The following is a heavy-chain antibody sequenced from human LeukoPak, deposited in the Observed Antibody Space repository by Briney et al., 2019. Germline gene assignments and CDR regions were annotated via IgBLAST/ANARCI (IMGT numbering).Heavy chain of an antibody. CDR2: INHSGST. D-gene: IGHD3-22*01. V-gene: IGHV4-34*01. CDR1: GGSFSGYY. CDR3: VNYYDSSDYQQPNHFDY. Sequence: PSETLSLTCAVYGGSFSGYYWSWIRQPPGNGLEWIGEINHSGSTNYNPSLKSRFTISVDTSKNQFSLKLSSVTAADTAVYYCVNYYDSSDYQQPNHFDYWGQGTLVTVSS. J-gene: IGHJ4*02.